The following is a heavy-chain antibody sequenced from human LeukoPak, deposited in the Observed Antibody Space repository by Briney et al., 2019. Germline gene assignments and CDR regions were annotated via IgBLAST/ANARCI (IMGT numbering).Heavy chain of an antibody. J-gene: IGHJ4*02. CDR2: INHSGST. V-gene: IGHV4-34*01. CDR3: ARLNRWLQFFDY. D-gene: IGHD5-24*01. Sequence: SETLSLTCAVYGGTFSGYYWSWIRQPPGKGLEWIGEINHSGSTNYNPSLKSRVTISVDTSKNQFSLKLSSVTAADTAVYYCARLNRWLQFFDYRGQGTLVTVSS. CDR1: GGTFSGYY.